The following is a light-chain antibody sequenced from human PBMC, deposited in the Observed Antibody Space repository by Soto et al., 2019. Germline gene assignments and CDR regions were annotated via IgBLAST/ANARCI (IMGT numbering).Light chain of an antibody. CDR3: QKLHDYPIN. CDR1: QGIDSS. V-gene: IGKV1-9*01. Sequence: EILLTHAPSYLSESVLDRVTLTLLASQGIDSSFAWYQQKPGKAPKLLIYAASSLQSGVPSRFSGSGSGTDFTLTISSLQPEDFATYYCQKLHDYPINCGKGQRRAIK. CDR2: AAS. J-gene: IGKJ5*01.